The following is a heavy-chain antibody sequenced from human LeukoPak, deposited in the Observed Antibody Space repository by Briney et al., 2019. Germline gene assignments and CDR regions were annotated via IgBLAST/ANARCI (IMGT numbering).Heavy chain of an antibody. CDR3: VKAPQPYCSAGRCYYFDY. Sequence: PGGPVRLLCGASVFSLSTYGVNGVRGSGGRAVECVSSFCSCGDILFHANSVKGRFAISRDNSKNTLYLQMNSLRAEDKAVYYCVKAPQPYCSAGRCYYFDYWGQGTLVTVSS. CDR2: FCSCGDIL. V-gene: IGHV3-23*01. CDR1: VFSLSTYG. J-gene: IGHJ4*02. D-gene: IGHD2-15*01.